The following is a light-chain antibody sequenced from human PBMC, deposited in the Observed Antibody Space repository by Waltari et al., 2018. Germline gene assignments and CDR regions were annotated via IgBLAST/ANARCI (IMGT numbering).Light chain of an antibody. V-gene: IGLV2-11*01. CDR1: SGDIGTYNF. Sequence: QSALTQPRSVSGSPGQSVTISCTGTSGDIGTYNFVSWYQHHPGKAPKLMIYDVSKRPSGVPDRFSGSKSGNTASLTISGLQAEDEADYHCCSHAGRYTYVVFGGGTKLTVL. CDR3: CSHAGRYTYVV. J-gene: IGLJ2*01. CDR2: DVS.